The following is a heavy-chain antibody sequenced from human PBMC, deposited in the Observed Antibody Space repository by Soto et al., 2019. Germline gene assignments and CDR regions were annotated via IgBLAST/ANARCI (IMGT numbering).Heavy chain of an antibody. CDR2: ISGGGDRT. CDR3: AKTATYDYVWGDYRYFFDH. Sequence: PXGSLRLSCGAAGFPLNTHGMAWVRQAPGKGLEWVSGISGGGDRTQYADGVKGRFTISRDNSKNTVDLQMTSLRAEDTATYYCAKTATYDYVWGDYRYFFDHWGQGTVVTVSS. J-gene: IGHJ4*02. V-gene: IGHV3-23*01. D-gene: IGHD3-16*02. CDR1: GFPLNTHG.